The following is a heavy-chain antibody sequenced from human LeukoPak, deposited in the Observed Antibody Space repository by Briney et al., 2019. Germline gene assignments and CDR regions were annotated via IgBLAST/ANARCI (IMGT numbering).Heavy chain of an antibody. J-gene: IGHJ4*02. Sequence: SETLSLTCAVYGGSFSGYYWSWIRQPPGKGLEGIGEINHSGSTNYNPSLKSRVTISVDTSKNQFSLKLSSVTAADTAVYYCAGSGTRAFDYWGQGTLVTVSS. CDR2: INHSGST. CDR3: AGSGTRAFDY. V-gene: IGHV4-34*01. D-gene: IGHD1-1*01. CDR1: GGSFSGYY.